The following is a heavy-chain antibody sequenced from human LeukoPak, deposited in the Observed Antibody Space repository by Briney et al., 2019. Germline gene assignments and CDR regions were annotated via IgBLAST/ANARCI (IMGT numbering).Heavy chain of an antibody. CDR3: ARVCHWDADNTRGDPVDY. V-gene: IGHV1-18*01. CDR1: GYTFTGYG. Sequence: ASVKVSCKSSGYTFTGYGITWVRQAPGQGLEWMGWITPYNGKTNYAQSLQGRVTMTTDTSTSTACMELRSLRSDDTAVYYCARVCHWDADNTRGDPVDYWGQGTLVTVSS. D-gene: IGHD1-1*01. CDR2: ITPYNGKT. J-gene: IGHJ4*02.